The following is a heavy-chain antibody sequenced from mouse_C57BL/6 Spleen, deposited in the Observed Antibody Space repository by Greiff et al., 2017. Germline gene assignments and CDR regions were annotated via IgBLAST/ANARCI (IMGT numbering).Heavy chain of an antibody. V-gene: IGHV1-39*01. CDR1: GYSFTDYN. D-gene: IGHD1-1*01. J-gene: IGHJ4*01. CDR3: ARRTTVVASSAMDY. Sequence: EVKLMESGPELVKPGASVKISCKASGYSFTDYNMNWVKQSNGKSLEWIGVINPNYGTTSYNQKFKGKATLTVDQSSSTAYMQLNSLTSEDSAVYYCARRTTVVASSAMDYWGQGTSVTVSS. CDR2: INPNYGTT.